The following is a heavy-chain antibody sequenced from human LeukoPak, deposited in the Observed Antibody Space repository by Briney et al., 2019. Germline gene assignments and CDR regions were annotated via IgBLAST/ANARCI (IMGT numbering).Heavy chain of an antibody. V-gene: IGHV4-61*01. CDR2: IYYSGST. Sequence: PSETLSLTCTVSGGSIRSSYYYWSWIRQPPGKGLEWIGYIYYSGSTNYNPSLKSRVTISVDTSKNQFSLKLSSVTAADTAVYYCARAQTIAARPTYYYYGMDVWGQGTTVTVSS. D-gene: IGHD6-6*01. J-gene: IGHJ6*02. CDR3: ARAQTIAARPTYYYYGMDV. CDR1: GGSIRSSYYY.